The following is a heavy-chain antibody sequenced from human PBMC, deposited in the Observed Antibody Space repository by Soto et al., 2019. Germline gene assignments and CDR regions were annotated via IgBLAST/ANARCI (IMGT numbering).Heavy chain of an antibody. CDR2: ISYDGSNK. CDR1: GFTFSSYA. CDR3: ARVPPGIAAAGSIGGMDV. D-gene: IGHD6-13*01. V-gene: IGHV3-30-3*01. J-gene: IGHJ6*02. Sequence: GGSLRLSCAASGFTFSSYAMHWVRQAPGKGLEWVAVISYDGSNKYYADSVKGRFTISRDNSKNTLYLQMNSLRAEDTAVYYCARVPPGIAAAGSIGGMDVWGQGTTVTVSS.